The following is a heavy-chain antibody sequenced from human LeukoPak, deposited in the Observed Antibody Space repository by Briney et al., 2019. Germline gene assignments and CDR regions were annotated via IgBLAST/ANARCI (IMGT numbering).Heavy chain of an antibody. CDR2: ISSSGFNI. CDR1: GFTFSSYE. CDR3: ARDLGAFDY. V-gene: IGHV3-48*03. D-gene: IGHD3-10*01. J-gene: IGHJ4*02. Sequence: PGGSLRLSCAVSGFTFSSYEMNWVRQAPGKGLEWVSYISSSGFNIYYADSVKGRFTISRDNSKNTLYPQMNSLRAEDTAVYYCARDLGAFDYWGQGTLVTVSS.